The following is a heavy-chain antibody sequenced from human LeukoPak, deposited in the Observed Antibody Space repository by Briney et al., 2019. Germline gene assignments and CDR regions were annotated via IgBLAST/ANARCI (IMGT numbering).Heavy chain of an antibody. CDR2: ISYDGSNK. J-gene: IGHJ3*02. Sequence: GGSLRLSCAASGFTFSSYAMHWVRQAPGKGLEWVAVISYDGSNKYYADSVKGRFTISRDNSKNTLYLQMNSPRAEDTAVYYCASVAATDAFDIWGQGTMVTVSS. V-gene: IGHV3-30*04. CDR1: GFTFSSYA. D-gene: IGHD2-15*01. CDR3: ASVAATDAFDI.